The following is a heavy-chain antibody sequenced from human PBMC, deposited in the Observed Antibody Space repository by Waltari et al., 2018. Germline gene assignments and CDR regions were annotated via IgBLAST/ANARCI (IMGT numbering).Heavy chain of an antibody. D-gene: IGHD2-21*01. CDR2: IYYSGST. Sequence: QVQLQESGPRLVKPSETLSLTCTVSGGSISSYYWSWIRQPPGKGLEWIGYIYYSGSTRYNPSLKSRVTVSVDTSKNQLSLKLSSVTAADTAVYYCARGGAYCGGDCYPHLDYWGQGTLVTVSS. CDR1: GGSISSYY. J-gene: IGHJ4*02. CDR3: ARGGAYCGGDCYPHLDY. V-gene: IGHV4-59*01.